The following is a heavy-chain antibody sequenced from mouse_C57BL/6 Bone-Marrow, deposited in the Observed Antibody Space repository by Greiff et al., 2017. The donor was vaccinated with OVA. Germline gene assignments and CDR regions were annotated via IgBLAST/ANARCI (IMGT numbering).Heavy chain of an antibody. V-gene: IGHV14-4*01. CDR1: GFNIKDDY. CDR3: TTYYSNFSFDY. CDR2: IDPENGDT. D-gene: IGHD2-5*01. Sequence: EVKLVESGAELVRPGASVKLSCTASGFNIKDDYMHWVKQRPEQGLEWIGWIDPENGDTEYASKFQGKATITADTSSNTAYLQLSSLTSEDTAVYYCTTYYSNFSFDYWGQGTTLTVSS. J-gene: IGHJ2*01.